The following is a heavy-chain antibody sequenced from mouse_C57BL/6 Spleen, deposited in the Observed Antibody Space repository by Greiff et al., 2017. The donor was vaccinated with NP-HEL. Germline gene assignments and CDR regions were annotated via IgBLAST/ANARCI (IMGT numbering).Heavy chain of an antibody. D-gene: IGHD2-12*01. CDR2: INPSTGGT. V-gene: IGHV1-42*01. J-gene: IGHJ2*01. CDR1: GYSFTGYY. Sequence: EVQLQQSGPELVKPGASVKISCKASGYSFTGYYMNWVKQSPEKSLEWIGEINPSTGGTTYNQKFKDKATLTVDKSSSTAYMQLKSLTSEDSAVYYCARFVYYSFDYWCQGTTLTVSA. CDR3: ARFVYYSFDY.